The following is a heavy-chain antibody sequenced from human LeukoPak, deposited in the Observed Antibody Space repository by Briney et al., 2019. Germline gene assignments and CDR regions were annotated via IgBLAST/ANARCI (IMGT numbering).Heavy chain of an antibody. CDR2: INHSGST. Sequence: PSETLSLTCAVYGGSFSGYYWSWIRQPPGKGLEWIGEINHSGSTNYNPSLKSRVTISVDTSKNQFSLKLSSVTAADTAVYYCARGPPEDIVVVVADPGGFDYWGQGTLVTVSS. J-gene: IGHJ4*02. CDR3: ARGPPEDIVVVVADPGGFDY. CDR1: GGSFSGYY. D-gene: IGHD2-15*01. V-gene: IGHV4-34*01.